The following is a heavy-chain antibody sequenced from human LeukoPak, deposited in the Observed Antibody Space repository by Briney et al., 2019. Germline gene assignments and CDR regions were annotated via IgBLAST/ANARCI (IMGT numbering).Heavy chain of an antibody. CDR3: ARVARVLPGYCSGGSCYPTLLNNWFDP. CDR1: GYTFTGYY. J-gene: IGHJ5*02. Sequence: ASVKVSCKASGYTFTGYYMHWVRQAPGQGLEWMGWINPNSGSTSYAQKFQGRVTMTRDTSTSTVYMELSSLRSEDTAVYYCARVARVLPGYCSGGSCYPTLLNNWFDPWGQGTLVTVSS. V-gene: IGHV1-46*01. D-gene: IGHD2-15*01. CDR2: INPNSGST.